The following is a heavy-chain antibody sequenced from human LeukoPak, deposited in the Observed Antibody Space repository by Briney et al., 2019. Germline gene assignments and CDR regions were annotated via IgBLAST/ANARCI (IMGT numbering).Heavy chain of an antibody. V-gene: IGHV3-23*01. CDR1: GFTFSSYA. Sequence: GSLRLSCAASGFTFSSYAMSWVRQAPGKGLEWASAISGSGGSTYYADSVKGRFTISRDNSKNTLYLQMNSLRAEDTAVYYCSPKGGMTTPFDYWGQGTLVTVSS. CDR3: SPKGGMTTPFDY. J-gene: IGHJ4*02. D-gene: IGHD4-17*01. CDR2: ISGSGGST.